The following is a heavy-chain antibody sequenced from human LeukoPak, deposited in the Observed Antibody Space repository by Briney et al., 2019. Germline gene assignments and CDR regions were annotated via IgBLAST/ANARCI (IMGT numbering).Heavy chain of an antibody. V-gene: IGHV4-34*01. Sequence: SETLSLTCAVNGASFSSYYWSWIRQPPGKGLEWIGEINQSGSTHYNASLKSRLTISEDTSKNQFSLRLSSVTAADTAVYYCARGDYYYMGVWAQGPRSSSP. CDR3: ARGDYYYMGV. J-gene: IGHJ6*03. CDR2: INQSGST. CDR1: GASFSSYY.